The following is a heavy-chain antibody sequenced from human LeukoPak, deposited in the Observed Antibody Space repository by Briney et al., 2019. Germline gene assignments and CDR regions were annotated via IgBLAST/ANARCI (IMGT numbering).Heavy chain of an antibody. V-gene: IGHV1-46*01. D-gene: IGHD3-9*01. CDR1: GYTFTSYY. J-gene: IGHJ4*02. CDR3: ARVPNYDILTGYYNVWHNYFDY. Sequence: ASVKVSCKASGYTFTSYYMHWVRQAPGQGLEWMGIINPSGGSTSHAQKFQGRVTITADKSTSTAYMELSSLRSEDTAVYYCARVPNYDILTGYYNVWHNYFDYWGQGTLVTVSS. CDR2: INPSGGST.